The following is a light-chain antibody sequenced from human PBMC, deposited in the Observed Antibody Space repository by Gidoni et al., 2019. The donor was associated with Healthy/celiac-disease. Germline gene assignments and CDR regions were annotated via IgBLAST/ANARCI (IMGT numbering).Light chain of an antibody. J-gene: IGKJ1*01. Sequence: EIVMTQSPATLSVSPGERATPSCRASQSVSRNLAWYQQKPGQAPRLLIYGASTRAPGIPARFSGSGSGTEFTLTISSLQSEDFAVYYCQQYNNWPRTFGQGTKVEIK. CDR2: GAS. CDR3: QQYNNWPRT. V-gene: IGKV3-15*01. CDR1: QSVSRN.